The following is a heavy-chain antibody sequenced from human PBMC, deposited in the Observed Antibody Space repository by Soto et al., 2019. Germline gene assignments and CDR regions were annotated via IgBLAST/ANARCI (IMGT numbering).Heavy chain of an antibody. Sequence: SETLSLTCTVSGGSISSYYWSWIRQPPGKGLEWIGYIYYSGSTNYNPSLKSRVTISVDTSKNQFSLKLSSVTAADPAVYYCARVGRGYCSGGSCYTNWFDPWGQGTLVTVSS. J-gene: IGHJ5*02. D-gene: IGHD2-15*01. CDR1: GGSISSYY. CDR2: IYYSGST. V-gene: IGHV4-59*01. CDR3: ARVGRGYCSGGSCYTNWFDP.